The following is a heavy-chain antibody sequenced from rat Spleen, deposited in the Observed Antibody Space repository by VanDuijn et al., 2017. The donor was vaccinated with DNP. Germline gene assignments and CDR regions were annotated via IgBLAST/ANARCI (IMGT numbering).Heavy chain of an antibody. D-gene: IGHD1-11*01. J-gene: IGHJ2*01. CDR2: IKKDSSTI. V-gene: IGHV4-2*01. CDR3: AKGPNYGGYSDYFDY. Sequence: EVKLVESGGGLVQPGRSLKLSCAASGFNFNDYWMGWVRQAPGKGLEWIGQIKKDSSTINFTPSLKDKSTISRDNVQNTLYLQMNKLGSEDTAIYYCAKGPNYGGYSDYFDYWGQGVMVTVSS. CDR1: GFNFNDYW.